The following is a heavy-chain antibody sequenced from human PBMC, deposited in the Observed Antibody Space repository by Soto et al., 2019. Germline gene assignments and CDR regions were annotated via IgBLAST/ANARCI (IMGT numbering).Heavy chain of an antibody. CDR1: GGSISSSGYY. CDR2: IYYSGSI. V-gene: IGHV4-39*01. Sequence: KPSETLSLTCTVSGGSISSSGYYWGWIRQPPGKGLEWIGSIYYSGSIYYNPSLKSRVTISVDTSKNQFSLKLSSVTAADTAVYYCARHNLDSWYHFLPDYWGQGTLVTVSS. CDR3: ARHNLDSWYHFLPDY. J-gene: IGHJ4*02. D-gene: IGHD6-13*01.